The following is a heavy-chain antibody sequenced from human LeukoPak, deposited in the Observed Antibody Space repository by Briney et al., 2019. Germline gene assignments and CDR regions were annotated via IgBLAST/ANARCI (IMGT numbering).Heavy chain of an antibody. J-gene: IGHJ3*02. CDR3: ARFSPGYYDSSGYSVRRAFDI. CDR2: IYHSGST. V-gene: IGHV4-38-2*01. Sequence: PSETLSLTCAVSGYSISSGYYWGWIRQPPGKGLGWIGSIYHSGSTYYNPSLKSRVTISVDTSKNQFSLKLSSVTAADTAVYYCARFSPGYYDSSGYSVRRAFDIWGQGTMVTVSS. CDR1: GYSISSGYY. D-gene: IGHD3-22*01.